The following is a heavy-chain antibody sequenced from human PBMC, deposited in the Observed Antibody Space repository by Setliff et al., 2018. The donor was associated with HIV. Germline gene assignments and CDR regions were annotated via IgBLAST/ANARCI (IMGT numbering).Heavy chain of an antibody. Sequence: SGPTLANPPQTLTLTCSFSGFSLSATRAAVDWIRQPPGKALEWLALIYWNDDKRYSQSLKTRLTITMDTTQNHVVLTLTNLDPVDTATCYCAYPQEYCYGYYFDSWGQGSLVTVLL. CDR2: IYWNDDK. D-gene: IGHD5-18*01. CDR1: GFSLSATRAA. CDR3: AYPQEYCYGYYFDS. V-gene: IGHV2-5*01. J-gene: IGHJ4*02.